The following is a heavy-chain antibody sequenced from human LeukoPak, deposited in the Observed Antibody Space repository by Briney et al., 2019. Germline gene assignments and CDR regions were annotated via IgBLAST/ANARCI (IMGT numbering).Heavy chain of an antibody. V-gene: IGHV4-59*01. D-gene: IGHD6-19*01. Sequence: PSETLSLTCTVSGDSLSAFYWSSLRQSPGAGLGWIGFIYYPASTAYNPSLTSRVTISLETSRNQLSLMLTSLTPADTAMYYCARGSSDVYWYLDVWGRGTLVTVSS. CDR2: IYYPAST. CDR1: GDSLSAFY. CDR3: ARGSSDVYWYLDV. J-gene: IGHJ2*01.